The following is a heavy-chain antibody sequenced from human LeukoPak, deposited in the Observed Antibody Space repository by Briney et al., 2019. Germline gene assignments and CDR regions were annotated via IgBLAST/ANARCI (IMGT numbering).Heavy chain of an antibody. D-gene: IGHD6-13*01. CDR3: PHHPSSSGSPG. CDR2: ISGGSEDT. CDR1: GFTFGGYA. V-gene: IGHV3-23*01. Sequence: GGSLRLSCTASGFTFGGYAMSWVRQAPGKGLEWVSSISGGSEDTYYADSVKGRFTISRDNSKNTLYLQMNSLRAEDTAVYYCPHHPSSSGSPGWGQGTLVTVSS. J-gene: IGHJ4*02.